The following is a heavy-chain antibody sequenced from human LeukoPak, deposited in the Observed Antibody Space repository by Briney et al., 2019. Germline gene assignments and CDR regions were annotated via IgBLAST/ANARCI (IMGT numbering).Heavy chain of an antibody. CDR2: TYYSGTT. D-gene: IGHD6-19*01. CDR3: ASNQWPKWYFDL. V-gene: IGHV4-39*07. Sequence: PSETLSLTCTVSGGSISSNGYYWGWIRQPPGKGLEWIRSTYYSGTTFDNPSLKSRVTISIDKSRNQSSLKLSSVIAADTAVYYCASNQWPKWYFDLWGRGTLVTVSS. CDR1: GGSISSNGYY. J-gene: IGHJ2*01.